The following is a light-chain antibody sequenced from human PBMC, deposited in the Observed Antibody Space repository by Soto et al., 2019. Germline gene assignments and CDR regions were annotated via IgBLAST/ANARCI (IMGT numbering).Light chain of an antibody. J-gene: IGKJ1*01. CDR1: QSVSSSY. CDR2: DAS. V-gene: IGKV3-20*01. CDR3: KQYGASQWT. Sequence: ELVLTQSPDPLSGSPGELSTLSCSSSQSVSSSYLAWYQHKPGQAPSILIFDASRRATGIKDRFSGSGSGTDFTLTISRLETEDFAVYYCKQYGASQWTFGQGTKVDIK.